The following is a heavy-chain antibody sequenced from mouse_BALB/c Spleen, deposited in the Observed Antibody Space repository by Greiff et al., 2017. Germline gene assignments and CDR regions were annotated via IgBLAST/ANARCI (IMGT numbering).Heavy chain of an antibody. CDR3: ALSDWGGNYLY. V-gene: IGHV1-14*01. Sequence: EVKLQESGPELVKPGASVKMSCKASGYTFTSYVMHWVKQKPGQGLEWIGYINPYNDGTKYNEKFKGKATLTSDKSSSTAYMELSSLTSEDSAVYYCALSDWGGNYLYWGQGTLVTVSA. CDR1: GYTFTSYV. CDR2: INPYNDGT. D-gene: IGHD2-1*01. J-gene: IGHJ3*01.